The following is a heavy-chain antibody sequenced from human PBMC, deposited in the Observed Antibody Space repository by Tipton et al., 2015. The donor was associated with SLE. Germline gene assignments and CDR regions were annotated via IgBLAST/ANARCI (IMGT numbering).Heavy chain of an antibody. CDR3: ARDCKGPFAFDI. CDR1: GGSFSGYY. J-gene: IGHJ3*02. D-gene: IGHD2-21*01. CDR2: INHSGST. V-gene: IGHV4-34*01. Sequence: TLSLTCAVYGGSFSGYYWSWIRQPPGKGLEWIGEINHSGSTNYNPSLKIRVTISVDTSKNQFSLKLSSVTAADTAVYYCARDCKGPFAFDIWGQGTMVTVSS.